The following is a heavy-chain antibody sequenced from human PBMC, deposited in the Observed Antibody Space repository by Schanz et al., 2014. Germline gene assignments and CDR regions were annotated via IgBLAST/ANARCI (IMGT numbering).Heavy chain of an antibody. CDR3: ARDSRPKYDFLTAYYSIDY. D-gene: IGHD3-9*01. CDR2: ISSSGSYI. CDR1: GFTFSSYK. J-gene: IGHJ4*02. V-gene: IGHV3-21*01. Sequence: EVQLLESGGGLVQPGGSLRLSCAASGFTFSSYKMNWVRQAPGKGLEWVSSISSSGSYIHYADSVKGRFTISRDNAKNTLYLQMNSLRAEDTAVYYCARDSRPKYDFLTAYYSIDYWGQGTLVTVSS.